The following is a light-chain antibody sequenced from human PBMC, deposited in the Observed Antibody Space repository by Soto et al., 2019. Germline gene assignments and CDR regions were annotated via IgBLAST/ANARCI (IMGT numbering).Light chain of an antibody. CDR1: QSVSSN. J-gene: IGKJ1*01. CDR3: PQYNNWPWT. V-gene: IGKV3-15*01. Sequence: ELVMTQSPATLSVSPGERATLSCRASQSVSSNLAWYQQKPGQAPRLLIYGASTRATGIPVRFSGSGSGTEFTRTISSLQSEDFAVYYCPQYNNWPWTFGQGTKVDSK. CDR2: GAS.